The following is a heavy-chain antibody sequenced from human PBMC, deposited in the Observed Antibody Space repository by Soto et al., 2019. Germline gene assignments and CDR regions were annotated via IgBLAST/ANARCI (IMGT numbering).Heavy chain of an antibody. J-gene: IGHJ4*02. CDR3: ARWGSSGYPPYYFDY. CDR1: GYTFTIYA. D-gene: IGHD3-22*01. Sequence: ASVNVSCKASGYTFTIYAMHWVLQAPGQRLEWMGWINAGNGNTKYSQKFQGRVTITRDTSASTAYMELSSLRSEDTAVYYCARWGSSGYPPYYFDYCGQGTLVTVSS. V-gene: IGHV1-3*01. CDR2: INAGNGNT.